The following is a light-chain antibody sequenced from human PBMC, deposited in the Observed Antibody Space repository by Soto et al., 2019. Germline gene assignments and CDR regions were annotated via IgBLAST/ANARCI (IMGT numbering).Light chain of an antibody. J-gene: IGKJ4*01. CDR3: QQYVTSPLT. Sequence: EIVLTQSPGTLSLSPGERATLSCRASQSVSSGYLAWYQQKPGQAPRLLIYGASSRATGIPDRFSGSGSGTDFTLTISGLEPEDFXVYYCQQYVTSPLTFGGGTKVEIK. CDR1: QSVSSGY. CDR2: GAS. V-gene: IGKV3-20*01.